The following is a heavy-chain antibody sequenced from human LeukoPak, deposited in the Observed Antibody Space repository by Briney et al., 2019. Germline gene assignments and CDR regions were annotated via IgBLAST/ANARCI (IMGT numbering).Heavy chain of an antibody. D-gene: IGHD4-17*01. CDR3: AREGSGDRLYSIGISS. J-gene: IGHJ5*02. Sequence: PGGSLRLSCAASGFTVSSNYMSWVRQAPGKGLEWVSVIYSSGSTYYADSVKGRFTISRDNSKNTLYLQMNSLRAEDTAVYYCAREGSGDRLYSIGISSWGQGTLVTVSS. V-gene: IGHV3-53*01. CDR1: GFTVSSNY. CDR2: IYSSGST.